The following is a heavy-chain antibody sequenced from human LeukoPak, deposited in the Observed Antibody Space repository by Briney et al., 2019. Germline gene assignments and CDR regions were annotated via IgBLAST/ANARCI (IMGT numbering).Heavy chain of an antibody. CDR1: GFTFDDYA. CDR3: AKASGCSGGSCYRWFDP. Sequence: GGSLRLSCAASGFTFDDYAMHWVRQAPGKGLEWVSGISWNSGSIGYADSVKGRFTISRDNAKNSLYLQVNSLRAEDTALYYCAKASGCSGGSCYRWFDPWGQGTLVTVSS. J-gene: IGHJ5*02. CDR2: ISWNSGSI. V-gene: IGHV3-9*01. D-gene: IGHD2-15*01.